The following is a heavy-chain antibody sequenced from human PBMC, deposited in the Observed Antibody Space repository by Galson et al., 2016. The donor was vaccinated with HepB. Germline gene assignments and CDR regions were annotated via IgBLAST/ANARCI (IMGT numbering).Heavy chain of an antibody. Sequence: ETLSLTCTASGASIRSRSFYWGWIRQPPGKGLEWIGSVYYDGRTSYNPSLQNRVTLSIDMSKNQFSLRLSSVTAADTSVYYCARLLGYDSSDIWGQGTLVIVSS. V-gene: IGHV4-39*01. CDR1: GASIRSRSFY. CDR3: ARLLGYDSSDI. J-gene: IGHJ4*02. D-gene: IGHD3-22*01. CDR2: VYYDGRT.